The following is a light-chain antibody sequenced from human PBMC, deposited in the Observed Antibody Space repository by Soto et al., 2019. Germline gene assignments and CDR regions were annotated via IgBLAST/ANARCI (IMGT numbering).Light chain of an antibody. CDR2: AAS. J-gene: IGKJ2*01. Sequence: DIQMTQSPSFLSASIGDRVTITCRASQGIMNYLAWYQQKPGKAPKVLIYAASILPSGVPSRFSGSGFGTDFTLTISSLQPEDVASYYCQKYDSAAYTFGQGTKLEIK. CDR1: QGIMNY. CDR3: QKYDSAAYT. V-gene: IGKV1-27*01.